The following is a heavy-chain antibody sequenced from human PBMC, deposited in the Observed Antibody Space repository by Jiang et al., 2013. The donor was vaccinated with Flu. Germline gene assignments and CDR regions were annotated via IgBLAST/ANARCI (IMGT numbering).Heavy chain of an antibody. V-gene: IGHV1-69*02. Sequence: YAQQFQGRVTITADKSTSTAFMELSSLTSEDTAVYYCARRKVVPAARSYFDNWGQGTLVAVSS. CDR3: ARRKVVPAARSYFDN. J-gene: IGHJ4*02. D-gene: IGHD2-2*01.